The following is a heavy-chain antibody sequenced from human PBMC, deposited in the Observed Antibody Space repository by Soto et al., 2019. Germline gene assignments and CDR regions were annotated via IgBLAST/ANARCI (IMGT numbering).Heavy chain of an antibody. CDR3: ARALGYTYGHLPIDY. V-gene: IGHV4-34*01. CDR2: INHSGST. D-gene: IGHD5-18*01. J-gene: IGHJ4*02. CDR1: GGSFRGYY. Sequence: QVQLQQWGAGLLKPSETLSLTCAVYGGSFRGYYWSWIRQPPGKGLEWIGEINHSGSTNYNPSLKSRVTISVDTSKNQFSLKLNSVTAADTAVYYCARALGYTYGHLPIDYWGQGTLVTVS.